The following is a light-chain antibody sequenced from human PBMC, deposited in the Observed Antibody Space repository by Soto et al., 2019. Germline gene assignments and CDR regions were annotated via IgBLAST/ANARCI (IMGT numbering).Light chain of an antibody. Sequence: EIVLTQSPGILSLSPGERATLSCRASQSVRSTYLAWYQQKPGQAPRLLIHGASSRATGIPDRFGGSGSGTDFTLTISRLEPEDFVVYYCQYYSSSLSITFGQGTRLDIK. CDR2: GAS. CDR1: QSVRSTY. V-gene: IGKV3-20*01. CDR3: QYYSSSLSIT. J-gene: IGKJ5*01.